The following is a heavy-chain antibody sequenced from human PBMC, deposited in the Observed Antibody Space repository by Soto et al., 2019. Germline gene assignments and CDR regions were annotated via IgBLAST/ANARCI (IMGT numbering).Heavy chain of an antibody. D-gene: IGHD6-25*01. Sequence: GESLKISCKGSGYSFTSYWIGWVRQMPGKGLEWMGIIYPGDSDTRYSPSFQGQVTISADKSISTAYLQWSSLKASDTAMYYCDKGTQGLSSAAIVYYCTIDVRGKRTTVTVSS. CDR2: IYPGDSDT. V-gene: IGHV5-51*01. CDR3: DKGTQGLSSAAIVYYCTIDV. J-gene: IGHJ6*04. CDR1: GYSFTSYW.